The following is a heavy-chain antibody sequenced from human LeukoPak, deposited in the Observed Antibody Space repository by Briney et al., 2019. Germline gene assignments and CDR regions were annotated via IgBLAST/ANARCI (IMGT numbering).Heavy chain of an antibody. CDR2: IIPILGIA. Sequence: SVKVSCKPSGGTFSSYAISWVRQAPGQGLEWMGRIIPILGIANYAQQFQGRVTITADKSTSTAYMELSSLRSEDTAVYYCARGLDYYDSSGYYRLGYWGQGTLVTVSS. J-gene: IGHJ4*02. V-gene: IGHV1-69*04. CDR3: ARGLDYYDSSGYYRLGY. CDR1: GGTFSSYA. D-gene: IGHD3-22*01.